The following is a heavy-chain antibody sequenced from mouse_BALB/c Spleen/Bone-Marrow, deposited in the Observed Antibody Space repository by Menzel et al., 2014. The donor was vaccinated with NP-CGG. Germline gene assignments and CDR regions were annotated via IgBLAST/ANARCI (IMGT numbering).Heavy chain of an antibody. J-gene: IGHJ4*01. CDR2: IDPANGNT. Sequence: EVQGVESGAELVKPGASVKLSCTASGLNIKDTYMHWVKQRPEQGLEWIGRIDPANGNTKYDPKFQGKATITADTSSNTAYLQLSSLTSEDTAVYYCARVKLWSYAMDYRGQGTSVTVSS. V-gene: IGHV14-3*02. D-gene: IGHD1-1*02. CDR1: GLNIKDTY. CDR3: ARVKLWSYAMDY.